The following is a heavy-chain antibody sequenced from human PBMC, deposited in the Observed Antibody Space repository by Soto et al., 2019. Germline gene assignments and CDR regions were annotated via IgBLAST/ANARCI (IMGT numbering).Heavy chain of an antibody. CDR1: GGSISSSSYY. CDR2: IYYSGST. V-gene: IGHV4-39*01. D-gene: IGHD3-3*01. J-gene: IGHJ4*02. CDR3: ARLVLEWLSPSPYYFDY. Sequence: QLQLQESGPGLVKPSETLSLTCTVSGGSISSSSYYWGWIRQPPGKGLEWIGSIYYSGSTYYHPSLKGRVTISVDTSKNQFSLKLSSVTAADTAVYYCARLVLEWLSPSPYYFDYWGQGTLVTVSS.